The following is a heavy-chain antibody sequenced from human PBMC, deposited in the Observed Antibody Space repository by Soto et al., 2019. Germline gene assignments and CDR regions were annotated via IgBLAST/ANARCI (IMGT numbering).Heavy chain of an antibody. CDR1: GGSFSGYY. J-gene: IGHJ6*02. CDR3: ARRMYYYDSSGYYQYYYGMDV. D-gene: IGHD3-22*01. V-gene: IGHV4-34*01. Sequence: NPSETLSLTCAVYGGSFSGYYWSWIRQPPGKGLEWIGEINHSGSTNYNPSLKSRVTISVDTSKNQFSLKLSSVTAADTAVYYCARRMYYYDSSGYYQYYYGMDVWGQGTTVTVSS. CDR2: INHSGST.